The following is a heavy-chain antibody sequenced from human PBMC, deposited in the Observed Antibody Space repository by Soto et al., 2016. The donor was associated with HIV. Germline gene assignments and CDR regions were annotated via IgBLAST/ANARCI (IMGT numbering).Heavy chain of an antibody. V-gene: IGHV1-18*01. CDR1: GYTFTSYD. CDR3: ASPEVLRYFDWPTTDAFDI. D-gene: IGHD3-9*01. Sequence: QVQLVQSGAEVKKPGASVKVSCKASGYTFTSYDISWVRQAPGQGLEWMGWISAYNGNTNYAQKFQGRVTITADESTSTAYMELSSLRSEDTAVYYCASPEVLRYFDWPTTDAFDIWGQGTMVTVSS. J-gene: IGHJ3*02. CDR2: ISAYNGNT.